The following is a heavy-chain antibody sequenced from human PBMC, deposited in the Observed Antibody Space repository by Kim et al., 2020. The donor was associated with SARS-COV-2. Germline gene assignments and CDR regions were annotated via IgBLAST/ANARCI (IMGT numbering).Heavy chain of an antibody. V-gene: IGHV3-49*04. J-gene: IGHJ4*02. D-gene: IGHD6-19*01. Sequence: GGSLRLSCATSGFTFGDYAMNWVRQTPGKGLEWVGFIRSKLSDGATEYAASVKGRFTISRDDSKSIAYLQMNNLKTEDTAVYYCTRGRRYGSAWYHFDHWGQGTLVTVSS. CDR2: IRSKLSDGAT. CDR1: GFTFGDYA. CDR3: TRGRRYGSAWYHFDH.